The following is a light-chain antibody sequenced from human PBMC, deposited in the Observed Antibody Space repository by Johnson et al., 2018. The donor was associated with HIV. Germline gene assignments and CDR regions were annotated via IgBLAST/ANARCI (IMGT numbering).Light chain of an antibody. CDR3: GTWDSSLSAAV. CDR1: SSNIGNNY. J-gene: IGLJ1*01. Sequence: QSVLSQPPSVSAAPGQKVTISCSGSSSNIGNNYVSWYQQLPGTAPKLLIYDSYKRPSGIPDRFSGSKSGTSATLGITGLQTGDEADYYCGTWDSSLSAAVFGTGTKVTVL. CDR2: DSY. V-gene: IGLV1-51*01.